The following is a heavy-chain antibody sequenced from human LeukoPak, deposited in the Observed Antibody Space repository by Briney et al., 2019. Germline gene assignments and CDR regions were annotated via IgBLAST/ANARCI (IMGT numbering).Heavy chain of an antibody. V-gene: IGHV3-23*01. Sequence: GGSLRLSCAASGFTFSSYAMSWVRQAPGKGLEWVSAISGSGGSTYYADSVKGRFTISRDNSKNTLYLQMNSLRAEDTAVYYCAKVTSSQWLVWAGAPAIYYFDYWGQGTLVTVSS. CDR3: AKVTSSQWLVWAGAPAIYYFDY. D-gene: IGHD6-19*01. CDR1: GFTFSSYA. J-gene: IGHJ4*02. CDR2: ISGSGGST.